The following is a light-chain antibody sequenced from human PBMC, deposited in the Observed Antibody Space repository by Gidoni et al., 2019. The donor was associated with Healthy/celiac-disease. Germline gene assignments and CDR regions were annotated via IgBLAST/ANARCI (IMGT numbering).Light chain of an antibody. CDR2: DAS. J-gene: IGKJ4*01. CDR3: QQRSNWPT. V-gene: IGKV3-11*01. CDR1: QSVSSY. Sequence: EIVLTQSPAHLSLSPGERATLSCRASQSVSSYLAWYQQKPGQAPRLRISDASNRATGIPARFSGSGSGTDFTLTISSLEPEDFAVYYCQQRSNWPTFGGGTKVEIK.